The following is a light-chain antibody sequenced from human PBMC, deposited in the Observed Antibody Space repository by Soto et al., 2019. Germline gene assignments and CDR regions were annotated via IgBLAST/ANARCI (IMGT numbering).Light chain of an antibody. CDR2: DNN. CDR1: SSNIGNNY. CDR3: ATWDGSPHGEV. J-gene: IGLJ2*01. V-gene: IGLV1-51*01. Sequence: QSVLTQSPSVSAAPGQKVTISCSGSSSNIGNNYVSWYQQLPGTAPKLLIYDNNKRPSGIPDRFSGSKSGTSGTLDITGLQTGDEADYYCATWDGSPHGEVFGGGTLLTVL.